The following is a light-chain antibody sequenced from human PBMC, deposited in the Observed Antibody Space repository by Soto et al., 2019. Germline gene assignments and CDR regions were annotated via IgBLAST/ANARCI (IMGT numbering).Light chain of an antibody. CDR1: QSFSSY. J-gene: IGKJ2*01. Sequence: EIVLTQSPATLSLSPGERATLSCRASQSFSSYLAWYQQKPGQAPRLLIYDASNRATGIPARFSGSGSGTDFTLTISSLEPEDVAVYYCQQHSNWPLTFGQGTKLEIK. CDR3: QQHSNWPLT. CDR2: DAS. V-gene: IGKV3-11*01.